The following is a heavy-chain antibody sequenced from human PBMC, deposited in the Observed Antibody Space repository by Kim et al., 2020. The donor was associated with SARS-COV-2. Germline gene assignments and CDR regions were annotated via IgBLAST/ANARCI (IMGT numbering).Heavy chain of an antibody. CDR3: AKAIKRVGALIGGLIDY. D-gene: IGHD1-26*01. Sequence: ADTVRGRLPNSRDNSKNGLYLQMNSLRAEDTAVYYCAKAIKRVGALIGGLIDYWGQGTLVTVSS. V-gene: IGHV3-23*01. J-gene: IGHJ4*02.